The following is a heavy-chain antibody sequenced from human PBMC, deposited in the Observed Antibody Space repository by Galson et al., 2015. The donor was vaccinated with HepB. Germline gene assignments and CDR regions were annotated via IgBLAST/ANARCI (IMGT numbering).Heavy chain of an antibody. V-gene: IGHV3-33*01. Sequence: SLRLSCAASGFTFSSYGMHWVRQAPGKGLEWVAVIWYDGSNKYYADSVKGRFAISRDNSKNTLYLQMNSLRAEDTAVYYCARDRRHYGSGSYHLGYWGQGTLVTVSS. D-gene: IGHD3-10*01. J-gene: IGHJ4*02. CDR3: ARDRRHYGSGSYHLGY. CDR2: IWYDGSNK. CDR1: GFTFSSYG.